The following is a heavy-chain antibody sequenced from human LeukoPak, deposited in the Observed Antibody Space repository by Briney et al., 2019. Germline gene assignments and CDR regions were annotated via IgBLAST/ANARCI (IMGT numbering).Heavy chain of an antibody. CDR3: AHTEFGSNWDGRAFDF. Sequence: SGPTLVNPPQALTLTCTFSGFTLTSNPTGVGWIRQSPAKALEWLVVIYWDDDKRYSPSLKSRLIVSKDTSRNQVFLTMTNMDPADTGTYYCAHTEFGSNWDGRAFDFWGQGVPVTVSS. D-gene: IGHD3-10*01. V-gene: IGHV2-5*02. CDR1: GFTLTSNPTG. J-gene: IGHJ4*02. CDR2: IYWDDDK.